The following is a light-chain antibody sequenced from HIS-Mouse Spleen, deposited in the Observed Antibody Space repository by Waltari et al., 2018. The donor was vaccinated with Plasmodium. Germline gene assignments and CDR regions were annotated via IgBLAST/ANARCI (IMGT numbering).Light chain of an antibody. CDR1: AFTKKY. V-gene: IGLV3-10*01. J-gene: IGLJ3*02. CDR3: YSTDSSGNHRV. CDR2: EDS. Sequence: SYELTQPPSVSVSPGHTARTTCPGDAFTKKYASWYQQKLGQDPVLVLYEDSKRPSGIPERFSGSSSGTMATLTISGAQVEDEADYYCYSTDSSGNHRVFGGGTKLTVL.